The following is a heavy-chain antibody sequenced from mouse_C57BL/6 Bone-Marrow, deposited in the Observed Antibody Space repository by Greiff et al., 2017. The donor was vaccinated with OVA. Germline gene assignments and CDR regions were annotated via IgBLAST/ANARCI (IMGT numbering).Heavy chain of an antibody. V-gene: IGHV1-74*01. CDR3: AIGPPWFDY. D-gene: IGHD6-1*01. J-gene: IGHJ2*01. CDR2: IHPSDSDT. Sequence: VQLQQPGAELVKPGASVKVSCKASGYTFTSYWMHWVKQRPGQGLEWLGRIHPSDSDTHYTQKFKGKATLTVDKSSSTAYMQLSSLPSEDSSVYYCAIGPPWFDYWGQGTTLTVSS. CDR1: GYTFTSYW.